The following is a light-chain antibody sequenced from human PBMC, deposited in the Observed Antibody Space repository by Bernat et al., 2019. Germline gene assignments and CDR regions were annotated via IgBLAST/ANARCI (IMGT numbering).Light chain of an antibody. CDR2: GAS. Sequence: EIVLTQSPGTLSLSPGERATLSCRASQSVSSIYLAWYQQKHGQAPRLLIYGASSRATGIPDRFSGSGSGTDFTLTISRLEPEDFAVYYCQQYGSSPLITFGQGTRLEIK. V-gene: IGKV3-20*01. J-gene: IGKJ5*01. CDR3: QQYGSSPLIT. CDR1: QSVSSIY.